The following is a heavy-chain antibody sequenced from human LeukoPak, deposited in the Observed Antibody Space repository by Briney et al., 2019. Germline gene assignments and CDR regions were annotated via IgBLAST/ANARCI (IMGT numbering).Heavy chain of an antibody. CDR3: ARGDFWSGYYTGAVWFDP. V-gene: IGHV3-21*01. CDR2: ISSSSSYI. Sequence: GGSLRLSCAASGSTFSSYSMNWVRQAPGKGLEWVSSISSSSSYIYYADSVKGRFTISRDNAKNSLYLQMNSLRAEDTAVYYCARGDFWSGYYTGAVWFDPWGQGTLVTVSS. J-gene: IGHJ5*02. D-gene: IGHD3-3*01. CDR1: GSTFSSYS.